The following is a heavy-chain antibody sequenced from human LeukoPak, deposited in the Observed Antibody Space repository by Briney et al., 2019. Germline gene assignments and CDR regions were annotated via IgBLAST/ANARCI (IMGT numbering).Heavy chain of an antibody. CDR3: ARVVASTSIDS. Sequence: SETLSLTCTVSGYSINSGYFWGWVRQPPGKGPEWIGSIFHTGDVYYNPSLRSRVTLSIDTSRNQVSLKVTSVTAADTALYYCARVVASTSIDSWGQGVLVTVSS. D-gene: IGHD2-15*01. V-gene: IGHV4-38-2*02. J-gene: IGHJ4*02. CDR2: IFHTGDV. CDR1: GYSINSGYF.